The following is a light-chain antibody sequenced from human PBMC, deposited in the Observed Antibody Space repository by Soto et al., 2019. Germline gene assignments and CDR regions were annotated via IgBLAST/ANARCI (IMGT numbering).Light chain of an antibody. Sequence: EIVLTQSPATLSLSPGERAILSCRASQSVITSLAWYQQKPGQAPRLLIYDASNRATGIPARFSGSGSGTDFTLTISRLEPEDFAVYYCQQRSNWPPGEFTFGPGTKLDIK. J-gene: IGKJ3*01. CDR1: QSVITS. CDR2: DAS. V-gene: IGKV3-11*01. CDR3: QQRSNWPPGEFT.